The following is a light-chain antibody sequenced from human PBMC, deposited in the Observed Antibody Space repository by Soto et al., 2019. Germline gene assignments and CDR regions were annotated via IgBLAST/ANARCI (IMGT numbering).Light chain of an antibody. CDR1: QSVSSW. V-gene: IGKV1-5*03. CDR2: KAS. CDR3: QQHSSYPMT. Sequence: DIQMTQSPSTLSASVGDRVTITCRARQSVSSWLAWYQQRQGKAPKLLIYKASSLQRGVPSRFCGSRSGTEFSITISSMQPVDFVAYYCQQHSSYPMTFGQGTTLEIK. J-gene: IGKJ1*01.